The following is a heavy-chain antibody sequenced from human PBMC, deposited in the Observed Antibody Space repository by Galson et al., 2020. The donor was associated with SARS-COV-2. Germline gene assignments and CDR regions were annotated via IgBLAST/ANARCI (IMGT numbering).Heavy chain of an antibody. V-gene: IGHV3-23*01. Sequence: RKGLDWVSGISPSSGNTYYEGSVRSRFIVSRDNSRKTLYLQMDDLRAEDTDIYYCAKERTTYNDDSTGLVWGYWGQGRLVTVSS. J-gene: IGHJ4*02. CDR2: ISPSSGNT. CDR3: AKERTTYNDDSTGLVWGY. D-gene: IGHD3-16*01.